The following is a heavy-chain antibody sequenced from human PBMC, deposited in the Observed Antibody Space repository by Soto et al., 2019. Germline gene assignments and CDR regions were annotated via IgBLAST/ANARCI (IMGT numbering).Heavy chain of an antibody. CDR3: ARARQRDTGRGLDV. J-gene: IGHJ6*02. CDR2: ISYSGST. CDR1: GDSINNYF. D-gene: IGHD5-18*01. V-gene: IGHV4-59*01. Sequence: QVQLQESGPGLVKPSETMSLTCTISGDSINNYFWNWIRQTPGKGLEWIGYISYSGSTSYNPSRQSRVTISSDTSKNRFSLKLSSVTAADTAVYYCARARQRDTGRGLDVWGQGTTVTVAS.